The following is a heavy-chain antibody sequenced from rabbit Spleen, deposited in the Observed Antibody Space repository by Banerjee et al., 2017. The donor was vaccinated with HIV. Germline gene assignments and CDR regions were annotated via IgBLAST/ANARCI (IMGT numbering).Heavy chain of an antibody. V-gene: IGHV1S40*01. Sequence: QSLEESGGDLVKPEGSLTLTCTASGFSFSSSYYMCWVRQAPGKGLEYIACIYDDSSGSTMYASWAKGRFTISKTSSTTVTLEMTSLTAADTATYFCARGSAAMTMVITGYYFKLWGPGTLVTVS. CDR1: GFSFSSSYY. CDR3: ARGSAAMTMVITGYYFKL. J-gene: IGHJ4*01. CDR2: IYDDSSGST. D-gene: IGHD2-1*01.